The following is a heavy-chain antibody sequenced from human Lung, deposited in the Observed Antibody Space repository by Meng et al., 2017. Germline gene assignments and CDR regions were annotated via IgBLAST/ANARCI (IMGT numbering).Heavy chain of an antibody. D-gene: IGHD2-15*01. V-gene: IGHV3-21*01. J-gene: IGHJ4*02. CDR1: GFTFSSYS. CDR2: ISSSSA. CDR3: ARGRVVVAATPSDY. Sequence: EVQLVESGGGLVKPGGSLRLSCAASGFTFSSYSMNWVRQAPGKGLEWVSSISSSSAYADSVKGRFTISRDNAKNSLYLQMNSLRAEDTAVYYCARGRVVVAATPSDYWGQGTLVTVLL.